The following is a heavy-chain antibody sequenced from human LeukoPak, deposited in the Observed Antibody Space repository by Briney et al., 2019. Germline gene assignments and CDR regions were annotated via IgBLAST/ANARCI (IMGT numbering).Heavy chain of an antibody. D-gene: IGHD4-17*01. CDR3: ARDVVTVTKGFDI. Sequence: SETLSLTCAVSTDSFSSHYWTWIRQPPGKGLEWIGYISYIGSTNYNPSLKSRVTISIDMSKNQFSLKLSSVTAADTAVYYCARDVVTVTKGFDIWGQGTMVSVSS. V-gene: IGHV4-59*11. CDR1: TDSFSSHY. CDR2: ISYIGST. J-gene: IGHJ3*02.